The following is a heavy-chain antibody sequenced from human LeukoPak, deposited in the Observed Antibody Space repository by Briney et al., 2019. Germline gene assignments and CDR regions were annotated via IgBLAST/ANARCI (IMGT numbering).Heavy chain of an antibody. D-gene: IGHD6-13*01. J-gene: IGHJ5*02. CDR2: FHTSGST. V-gene: IGHV4-4*07. CDR3: ARVPLAAAGPFDP. CDR1: GGSISSHS. Sequence: SETLSLTCAVSGGSISSHSWTWIRQPAGKGLEWIGRFHTSGSTNYNPSLKSRVTISVDTSKNQFSLKLSSVTAADTAVYYCARVPLAAAGPFDPWGQGTLVTVSS.